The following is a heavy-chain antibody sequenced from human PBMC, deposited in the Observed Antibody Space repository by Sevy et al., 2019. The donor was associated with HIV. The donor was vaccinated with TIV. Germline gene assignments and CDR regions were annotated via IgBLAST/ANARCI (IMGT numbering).Heavy chain of an antibody. V-gene: IGHV3-30*02. D-gene: IGHD6-19*01. CDR1: GFTFSSYG. Sequence: GGCLSLSCAASGFTFSSYGMHWVRQAPGKGLEWVEFIRYDGSNKYYADSVKGRFTISRDNSKNTLYLQMNSLRAEDTAVYYCAKGTGIAVAGIYEYWGQGTLVTVSS. CDR2: IRYDGSNK. CDR3: AKGTGIAVAGIYEY. J-gene: IGHJ4*02.